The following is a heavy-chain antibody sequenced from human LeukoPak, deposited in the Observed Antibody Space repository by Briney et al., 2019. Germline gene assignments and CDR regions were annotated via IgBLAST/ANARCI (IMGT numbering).Heavy chain of an antibody. Sequence: GGSLKLSCAASGFNFNYYAMTWVRQAPGKGLEWVSGIGGNGIRTYYADSVRGRFTISRDNSKNTLYLQMNSLRAEDTAVYYCAKRGAAAGRPFDYWGQGTLVTVSS. D-gene: IGHD6-13*01. CDR1: GFNFNYYA. CDR2: IGGNGIRT. J-gene: IGHJ4*02. V-gene: IGHV3-23*01. CDR3: AKRGAAAGRPFDY.